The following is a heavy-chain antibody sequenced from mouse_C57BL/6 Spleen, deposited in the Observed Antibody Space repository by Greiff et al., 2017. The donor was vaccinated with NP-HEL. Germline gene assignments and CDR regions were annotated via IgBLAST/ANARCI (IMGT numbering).Heavy chain of an antibody. V-gene: IGHV5-9*01. CDR1: GFTFSSYT. J-gene: IGHJ3*01. Sequence: EVKLVESGGGLVKPGGSLKLSCAASGFTFSSYTMSWVRQTPEKRLEWVATISGGGGNTYYPDSVKGRFTISRDNAKNTLYLQMSSLRSEDTALYYCARHGGGSSSAWFAYWGQGTLVTVSA. D-gene: IGHD1-1*01. CDR2: ISGGGGNT. CDR3: ARHGGGSSSAWFAY.